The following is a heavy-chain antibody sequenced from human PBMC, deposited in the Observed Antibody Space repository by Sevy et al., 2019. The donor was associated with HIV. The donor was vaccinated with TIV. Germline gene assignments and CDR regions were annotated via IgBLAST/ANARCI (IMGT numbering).Heavy chain of an antibody. CDR2: INPSGGST. Sequence: GESLKISCKASGYTFTSYYMHWVRQAPGQGLEWMGIINPSGGSTSYAQKFQGRVTMTRDTSTSTVYMELSSLRSEDTAVYYCARADSSPLDFDYWGQGTLVTVSS. CDR3: ARADSSPLDFDY. V-gene: IGHV1-46*01. J-gene: IGHJ4*02. D-gene: IGHD3-22*01. CDR1: GYTFTSYY.